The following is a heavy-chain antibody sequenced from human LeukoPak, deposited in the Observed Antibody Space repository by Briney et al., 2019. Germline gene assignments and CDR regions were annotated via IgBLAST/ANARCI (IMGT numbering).Heavy chain of an antibody. D-gene: IGHD4-17*01. CDR2: IYYSGST. J-gene: IGHJ4*02. V-gene: IGHV4-39*01. CDR1: GGSISSSSYY. CDR3: ARSRAVTNYFDY. Sequence: PSETLSLTCTVSGGSISSSSYYWGWVRQPPGKGLEWIGSIYYSGSTYYNPSPKSRVTISVDTSKNQFSLKLSSVAAADTAVYYCARSRAVTNYFDYWGQGTLVTVSS.